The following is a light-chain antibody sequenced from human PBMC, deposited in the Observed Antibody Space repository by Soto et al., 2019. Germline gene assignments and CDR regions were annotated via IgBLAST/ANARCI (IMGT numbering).Light chain of an antibody. CDR3: SSFASSNTWV. V-gene: IGLV2-8*01. CDR2: EDT. J-gene: IGLJ3*02. CDR1: SRDVGAYNY. Sequence: QSVLTQPPSASGSPGQSVTISCTGTSRDVGAYNYVSWYQQHASKAPKLVIYEDTKRPSGVPDRFSGSKSANTASLTVSGLQAEDEADYYCSSFASSNTWVFGGGTKLTVL.